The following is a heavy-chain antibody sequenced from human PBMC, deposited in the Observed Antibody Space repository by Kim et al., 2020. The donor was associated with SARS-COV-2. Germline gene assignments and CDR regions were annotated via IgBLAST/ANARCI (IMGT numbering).Heavy chain of an antibody. CDR1: GGSISSSSYY. J-gene: IGHJ3*02. CDR3: ARIRIAAAGVHSVAFDI. CDR2: IYYSGST. D-gene: IGHD6-13*01. Sequence: SETLSLTCTVSGGSISSSSYYWGWIRQPPGKGLEWIGSIYYSGSTYYNPSLKSRVTISVDTSKNQFSLKLSSVTAADTAVYYCARIRIAAAGVHSVAFDIWGQGTMVTVSS. V-gene: IGHV4-39*01.